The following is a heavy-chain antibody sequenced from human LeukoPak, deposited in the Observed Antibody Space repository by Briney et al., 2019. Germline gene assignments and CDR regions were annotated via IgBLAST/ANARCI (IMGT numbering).Heavy chain of an antibody. D-gene: IGHD6-19*01. J-gene: IGHJ4*02. CDR2: INHSGST. Sequence: SETLSLTCAVYGGSFSGYYWSWIRQPPGKGLEWIGEINHSGSTNYNPSLKSRVTISVDTSKNQFSLKLSSVTAADTAVYYCARTPIAVAGFYFDYWGQGTLVTVSS. V-gene: IGHV4-34*01. CDR3: ARTPIAVAGFYFDY. CDR1: GGSFSGYY.